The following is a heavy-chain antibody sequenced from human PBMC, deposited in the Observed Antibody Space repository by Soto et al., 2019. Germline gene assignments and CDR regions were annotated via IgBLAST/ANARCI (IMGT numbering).Heavy chain of an antibody. Sequence: SETLSLTCTVSGGSISSYDWSWIRKPPGKGLERNGYIYYSGSTNYNPSLKSRVTISVDTSKNQFSLKLSSVTAVDTAVYYCARLDDILWIVDYWGQGTLVTVSS. CDR3: ARLDDILWIVDY. CDR1: GGSISSYD. CDR2: IYYSGST. J-gene: IGHJ4*02. D-gene: IGHD3-9*01. V-gene: IGHV4-59*08.